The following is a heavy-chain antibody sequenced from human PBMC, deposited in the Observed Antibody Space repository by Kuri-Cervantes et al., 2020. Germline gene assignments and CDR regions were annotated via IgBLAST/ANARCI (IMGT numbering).Heavy chain of an antibody. V-gene: IGHV1-46*01. CDR1: GYTFTGYY. D-gene: IGHD6-13*01. J-gene: IGHJ4*02. CDR3: ARRRGIAVDY. Sequence: ASVKVSCKASGYTFTGYYMHWVRQAPGQGLEWMGIINPSGGSTSYAQKFQGRVTMTRDTSTSTVYMEPSSLRSEDTAVYYCARRRGIAVDYWGQGTLVTVSS. CDR2: INPSGGST.